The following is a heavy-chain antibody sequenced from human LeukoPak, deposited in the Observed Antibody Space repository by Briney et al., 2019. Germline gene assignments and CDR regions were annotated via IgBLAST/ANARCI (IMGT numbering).Heavy chain of an antibody. D-gene: IGHD3-22*01. CDR2: INAGNGNT. Sequence: ASVKVSCKASGYTFSSYAMHWVRQAPGQRLEWMGWINAGNGNTKYSQKFQGRVTITRDTSASTAYMELSSLRSDDTAVYYCAREKPPHYYDSSGYYGMDVWGQGTTVTVSS. CDR3: AREKPPHYYDSSGYYGMDV. J-gene: IGHJ6*02. V-gene: IGHV1-3*01. CDR1: GYTFSSYA.